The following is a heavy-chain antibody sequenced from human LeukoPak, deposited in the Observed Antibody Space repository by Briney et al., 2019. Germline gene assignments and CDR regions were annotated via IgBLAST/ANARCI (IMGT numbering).Heavy chain of an antibody. CDR3: AKNRHGTSYHTLDY. V-gene: IGHV3-30*02. D-gene: IGHD2-2*02. J-gene: IGHJ4*02. CDR1: GITFSNYG. CDR2: VRDDGNRE. Sequence: PGGSLRLSCSVSGITFSNYGMHWVRQAPGKGLEWVAFVRDDGNREYYEDSLKGRIAISRDNFKNTLYLQMNNVRPDDTAVYYCAKNRHGTSYHTLDYWGQGTLVTVAS.